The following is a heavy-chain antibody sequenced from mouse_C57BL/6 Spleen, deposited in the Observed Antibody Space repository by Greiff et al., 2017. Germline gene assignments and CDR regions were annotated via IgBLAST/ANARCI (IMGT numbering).Heavy chain of an antibody. Sequence: QVQLQQPGAELVRPGTSVKLSCKASGYTFTSYWMHWVKQRPGQGLDWIGVIDPSDSYTNYNQKFKGKATLTVDTSSSTAYMQLSSLTSEDSAVYYCARQLRLRYFDYWGQGTTLTVSS. CDR1: GYTFTSYW. D-gene: IGHD3-2*02. CDR3: ARQLRLRYFDY. J-gene: IGHJ2*01. V-gene: IGHV1-59*01. CDR2: IDPSDSYT.